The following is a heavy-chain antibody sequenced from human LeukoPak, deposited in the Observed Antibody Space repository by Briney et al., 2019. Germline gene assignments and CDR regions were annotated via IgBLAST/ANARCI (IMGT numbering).Heavy chain of an antibody. Sequence: SETLSLTCSVSGGSISSGGYSWNWIRQPPGKGLEWIGYIHSSGTAYYNPSLKSRVTISLDRSKNQFSLNLTSATAADTAVYYCARETPLRYFDPWGQGTLVTVSS. CDR2: IHSSGTA. CDR3: ARETPLRYFDP. V-gene: IGHV4-30-2*01. J-gene: IGHJ5*02. D-gene: IGHD3-9*01. CDR1: GGSISSGGYS.